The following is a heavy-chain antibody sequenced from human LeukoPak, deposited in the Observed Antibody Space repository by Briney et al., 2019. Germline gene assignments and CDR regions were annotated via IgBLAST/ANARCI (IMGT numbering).Heavy chain of an antibody. D-gene: IGHD1-1*01. Sequence: PGGSLRLSCAASGFTFSSYSMDWVRQAPGEGLEWVSSISGSSRYIYYAESMKGRFAISRDNAKKLLYLQMNSLRAEDTAVYFCVRDIQGTGSPLDYWGQGTLVTVSS. V-gene: IGHV3-21*01. CDR1: GFTFSSYS. J-gene: IGHJ4*02. CDR2: ISGSSRYI. CDR3: VRDIQGTGSPLDY.